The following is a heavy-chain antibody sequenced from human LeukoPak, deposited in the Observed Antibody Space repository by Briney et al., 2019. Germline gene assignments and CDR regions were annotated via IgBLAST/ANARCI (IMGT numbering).Heavy chain of an antibody. D-gene: IGHD2-2*02. V-gene: IGHV3-48*01. J-gene: IGHJ5*02. Sequence: PGGSLRLSCAASGFTFSSYSMNWVRQAPGKGLECVSYISSISSTIYYADSVKGRFTISRDNAKNSLYLQMNSLRAEDTAVYYCARGYTRPRNWFDPWGQGTLVTVSS. CDR1: GFTFSSYS. CDR2: ISSISSTI. CDR3: ARGYTRPRNWFDP.